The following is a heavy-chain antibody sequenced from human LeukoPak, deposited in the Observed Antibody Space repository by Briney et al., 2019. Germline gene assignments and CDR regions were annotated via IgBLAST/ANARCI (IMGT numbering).Heavy chain of an antibody. CDR2: IWYDGSIE. CDR3: ARAVGPYDY. Sequence: GGSRRLSCAASGFTFSTYGMHWVRQAPGEGLEWVAVIWYDGSIEYYADSVKGRFTISRDKSKNTLYLQMNSLRAEDTGVYYCARAVGPYDYWGQGTLGTVSS. CDR1: GFTFSTYG. D-gene: IGHD3-10*01. V-gene: IGHV3-33*01. J-gene: IGHJ4*02.